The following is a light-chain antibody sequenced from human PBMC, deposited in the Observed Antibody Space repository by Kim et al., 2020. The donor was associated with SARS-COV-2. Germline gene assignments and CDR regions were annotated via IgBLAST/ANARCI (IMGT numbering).Light chain of an antibody. V-gene: IGLV7-46*01. CDR3: FLSYSGVVV. CDR2: ETI. Sequence: PGGTVILTDGDSTEAVISRHYPYWFKTKSGQPPRTLIYETINKHAWTPGSFSGSRLGGKAALTISGAQTEDEAEYYCFLSYSGVVVFGGGTQLTVL. J-gene: IGLJ2*01. CDR1: TEAVISRHY.